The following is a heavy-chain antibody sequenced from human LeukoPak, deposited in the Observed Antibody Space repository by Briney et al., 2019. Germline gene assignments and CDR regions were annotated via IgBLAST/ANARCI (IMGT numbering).Heavy chain of an antibody. Sequence: PSETLSLTCTVSGGSISSYYWSWIRQPPGKGLEWIGYIYYSGSTNYNPSLKSRVTISVDTSKNQFSLKLSSVTAADTAVYYCARHAETLAPAFDIWGQGTLVTVSS. CDR2: IYYSGST. D-gene: IGHD2-2*01. CDR1: GGSISSYY. J-gene: IGHJ3*02. V-gene: IGHV4-59*01. CDR3: ARHAETLAPAFDI.